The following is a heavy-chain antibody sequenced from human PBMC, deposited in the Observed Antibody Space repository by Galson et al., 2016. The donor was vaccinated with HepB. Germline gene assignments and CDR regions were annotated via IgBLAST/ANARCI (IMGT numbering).Heavy chain of an antibody. CDR2: IKQDGSEK. J-gene: IGHJ4*02. V-gene: IGHV3-7*01. CDR1: GFTFSSYW. D-gene: IGHD3-22*01. Sequence: SLRLSCAASGFTFSSYWMSWVRQAPGKGLEWVANIKQDGSEKYYVDSVKGRFAISRDNAKNSLYLQMNSLRAEDTAVYYCARDETLYYYDSSGYHYMGDYFDYWGQGTLVTVSS. CDR3: ARDETLYYYDSSGYHYMGDYFDY.